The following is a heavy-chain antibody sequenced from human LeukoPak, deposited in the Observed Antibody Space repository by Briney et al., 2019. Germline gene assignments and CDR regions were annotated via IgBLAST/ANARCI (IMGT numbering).Heavy chain of an antibody. CDR1: GGSFSGYY. D-gene: IGHD3-22*01. V-gene: IGHV4-34*01. Sequence: SETLSLTCAVYGGSFSGYYWSWIRQPPGKGLEWMGEINHSGSTKYNPSPKSRGTISVDTSKNQFSIKLSSVPGADNTVDYCASSYYSAGSGYSSPDAFDIWGQGTMVTVSS. CDR3: ASSYYSAGSGYSSPDAFDI. CDR2: INHSGST. J-gene: IGHJ3*02.